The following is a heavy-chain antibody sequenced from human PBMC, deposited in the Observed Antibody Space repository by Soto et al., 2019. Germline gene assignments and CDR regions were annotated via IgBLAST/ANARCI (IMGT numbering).Heavy chain of an antibody. D-gene: IGHD3-22*01. CDR3: ARGSEQQWLVPDYYDSSGYFRNYYYYGMDV. CDR1: GFTFSSYS. V-gene: IGHV3-21*01. Sequence: GGSLRLSCAASGFTFSSYSMNWVRQAPGKGLEWVSSISSSSSYIYYADPVKGRFTISRDNAKNSLYLQMNSLRAEDTAVYYCARGSEQQWLVPDYYDSSGYFRNYYYYGMDVWGQGTTVTVSS. CDR2: ISSSSSYI. J-gene: IGHJ6*02.